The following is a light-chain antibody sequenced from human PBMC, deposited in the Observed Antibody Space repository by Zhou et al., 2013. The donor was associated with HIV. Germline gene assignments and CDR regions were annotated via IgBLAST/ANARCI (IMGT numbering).Light chain of an antibody. CDR3: QQANRFPQT. CDR2: GAS. Sequence: DIQMTQSPSSLSASVGDRVTITCRASQDITHYLAWFQQKPGKAPKLLIYGASSLQSGVPSRFSGSGFGTDFTLTINRLHPEDFATYYCQQANRFPQTFGQGTKVEIK. J-gene: IGKJ2*01. CDR1: QDITHY. V-gene: IGKV1-12*01.